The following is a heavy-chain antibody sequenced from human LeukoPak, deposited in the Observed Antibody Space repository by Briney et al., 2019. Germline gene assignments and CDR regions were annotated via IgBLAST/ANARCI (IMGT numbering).Heavy chain of an antibody. Sequence: PSETLSLTCAVHGGSFSGYYWSWIRQPPGKGLEWIGEINHSGSTNYNPSLKSRVTISVDTSKNQFSLKLSSVTAADTAVYYCASTHVTMVRGIIDYWGQGTLVTVSS. CDR2: INHSGST. V-gene: IGHV4-34*01. J-gene: IGHJ4*02. CDR3: ASTHVTMVRGIIDY. CDR1: GGSFSGYY. D-gene: IGHD3-10*01.